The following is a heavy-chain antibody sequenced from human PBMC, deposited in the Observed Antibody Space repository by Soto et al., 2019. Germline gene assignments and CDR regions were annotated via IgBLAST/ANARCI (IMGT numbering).Heavy chain of an antibody. CDR1: GCSVSSGLHY. J-gene: IGHJ4*02. CDR2: MLYTDTT. D-gene: IGHD5-18*01. CDR3: ARGRGYGFGIDY. Sequence: SETLSLTCAVYGCSVSSGLHYWGWIRQPPGKGLESIPYMLYTDTTHYNPSLNNQVTITVYTSKNMFCMRVSAVTAGDTVVYYWARGRGYGFGIDYWGQGIVVTVSS. V-gene: IGHV4-30-4*01.